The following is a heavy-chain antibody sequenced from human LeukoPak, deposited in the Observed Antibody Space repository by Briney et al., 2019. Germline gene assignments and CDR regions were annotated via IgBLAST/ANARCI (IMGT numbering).Heavy chain of an antibody. D-gene: IGHD4-11*01. CDR2: ISGSGGST. CDR3: AKVFVTALTTSAFDV. V-gene: IGHV3-23*01. J-gene: IGHJ3*01. CDR1: GFTFSSYA. Sequence: GGSLRLSCAASGFTFSSYAMSWVRQAPGKGLEWVSAISGSGGSTYYADSVKGRFTISRDNSKNTLFLQMNSLRAEDTAVYYCAKVFVTALTTSAFDVWGQGTMVTVSS.